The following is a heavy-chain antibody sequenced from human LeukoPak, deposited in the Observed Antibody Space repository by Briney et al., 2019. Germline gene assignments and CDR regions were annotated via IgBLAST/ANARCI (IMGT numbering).Heavy chain of an antibody. CDR3: AGSGSYFYYYYYYMDV. Sequence: PSETLSLTCTVSGGSISSSSYYWGWIRQPPGKGLEWIGSIYYSGSTYYNPSLKSRVTISVDTSKNQFSLKLSSVTAADTAVYCCAGSGSYFYYYYYYMDVWGKGTTVTVSS. CDR1: GGSISSSSYY. CDR2: IYYSGST. D-gene: IGHD3-10*01. J-gene: IGHJ6*03. V-gene: IGHV4-39*01.